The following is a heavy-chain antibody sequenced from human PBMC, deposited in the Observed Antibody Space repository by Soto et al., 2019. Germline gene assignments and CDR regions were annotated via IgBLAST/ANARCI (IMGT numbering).Heavy chain of an antibody. CDR3: AKGGLVRGAFHGWFDP. D-gene: IGHD3-10*01. CDR2: IYHSGST. Sequence: SETLSLTCAVSGGSIRSNNWWNWVRQPPGKGLEWIGEIYHSGSTNYNSSLKSRVTISVDKSKNQFSLKLSSVTAADTAVYYCAKGGLVRGAFHGWFDPWGQGTLVTVSS. V-gene: IGHV4-4*02. CDR1: GGSIRSNNW. J-gene: IGHJ5*02.